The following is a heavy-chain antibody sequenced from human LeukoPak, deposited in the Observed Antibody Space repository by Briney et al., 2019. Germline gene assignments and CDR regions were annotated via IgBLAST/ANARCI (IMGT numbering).Heavy chain of an antibody. Sequence: GGSLRLSCPASGFTFSGYGMSWVRQAPGKGLEWVSGISGSGGITYYADSVRGRFTISRDNSKNTLYLQMNSLRAEDTAVYYCAREWVPAAKGPDAFDIWGQGTMVTVSS. V-gene: IGHV3-23*01. J-gene: IGHJ3*02. CDR1: GFTFSGYG. D-gene: IGHD2-2*01. CDR2: ISGSGGIT. CDR3: AREWVPAAKGPDAFDI.